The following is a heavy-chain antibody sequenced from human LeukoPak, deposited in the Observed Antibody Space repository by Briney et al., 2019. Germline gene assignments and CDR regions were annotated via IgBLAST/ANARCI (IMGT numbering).Heavy chain of an antibody. CDR1: GGSISSSSSY. Sequence: PSETLSLTCTVSGGSISSSSSYLGWIRQPPGKGLEWIVSIYYSGSTYYNPSLKSRVTISVDTSKNQFSLKLSSVTAADTAVYYCARHITMIVVGLDYWGQGTLVTVSS. CDR3: ARHITMIVVGLDY. J-gene: IGHJ4*02. V-gene: IGHV4-39*01. D-gene: IGHD3-22*01. CDR2: IYYSGST.